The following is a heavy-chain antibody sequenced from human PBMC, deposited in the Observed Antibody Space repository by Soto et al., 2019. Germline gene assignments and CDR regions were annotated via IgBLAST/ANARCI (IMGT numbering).Heavy chain of an antibody. Sequence: GGSLRLSCAASGFTFSNAWMNWVRQAPGKGLEWVGRIKSKTDGGTTDYAAPVKGRFTISRDDSKNTLYLQMNSLKTEDTAVYYCTTDGEVGRVRLSRAPIRYYYYGMDVWGQGTTVTVSS. D-gene: IGHD3-10*01. CDR1: GFTFSNAW. CDR3: TTDGEVGRVRLSRAPIRYYYYGMDV. J-gene: IGHJ6*02. CDR2: IKSKTDGGTT. V-gene: IGHV3-15*07.